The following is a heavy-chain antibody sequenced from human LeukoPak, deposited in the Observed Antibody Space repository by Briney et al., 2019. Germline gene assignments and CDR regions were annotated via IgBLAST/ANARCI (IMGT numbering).Heavy chain of an antibody. Sequence: PSETLSLTCAVYGGSFSGYYWSWIRQPPGKGLEWIGEINHSGSTNYNPSLTSRVTISVDTSKNQFSLELSSVTAADTALYFCARQLYVSGSYYAPMDVWGKGTTVTISS. D-gene: IGHD3-10*01. CDR1: GGSFSGYY. J-gene: IGHJ6*03. CDR3: ARQLYVSGSYYAPMDV. CDR2: INHSGST. V-gene: IGHV4-34*01.